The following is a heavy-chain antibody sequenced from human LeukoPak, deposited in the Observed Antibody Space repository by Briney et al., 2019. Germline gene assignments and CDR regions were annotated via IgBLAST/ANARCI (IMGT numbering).Heavy chain of an antibody. D-gene: IGHD3-3*01. Sequence: PSETLSLTCTASGGSISSYYWSWIRQPAGKGLEWIGRIYTSGSINYNPSLKSRVTISVDKSKNQFSLKLSSVTAADTAVYYCARGITIFGVAYDYWGQGTLVTVSS. V-gene: IGHV4-4*07. CDR3: ARGITIFGVAYDY. CDR1: GGSISSYY. CDR2: IYTSGSI. J-gene: IGHJ4*02.